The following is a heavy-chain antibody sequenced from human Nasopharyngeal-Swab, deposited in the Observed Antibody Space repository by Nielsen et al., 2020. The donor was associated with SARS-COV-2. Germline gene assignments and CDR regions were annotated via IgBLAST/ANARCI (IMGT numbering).Heavy chain of an antibody. D-gene: IGHD4-17*01. V-gene: IGHV3-9*01. CDR3: ARATGYGDYGAFDI. CDR2: ISWNSGSI. CDR1: GFTFDDYA. Sequence: GGSLRLSCAASGFTFDDYAMHWVRQAPGKGLEWVSGISWNSGSIGYADSVKGRFTISRDNAKNSLYLQMNSLRDEDTAVYYCARATGYGDYGAFDIWGQGTMVTVSS. J-gene: IGHJ3*02.